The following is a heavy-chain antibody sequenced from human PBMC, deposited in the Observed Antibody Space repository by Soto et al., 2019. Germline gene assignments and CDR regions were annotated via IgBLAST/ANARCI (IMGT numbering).Heavy chain of an antibody. CDR3: ASGLRDGYKPYDLRH. V-gene: IGHV3-66*01. D-gene: IGHD5-12*01. CDR2: LYSGGST. CDR1: GFTVSSNY. J-gene: IGHJ1*01. Sequence: GGSLRLSCAASGFTVSSNYMTWVRQAPGKGLEWVSVLYSGGSTYYADSMKGRFTISRDNSKNTLFLQMNSLRAEDTAVYYCASGLRDGYKPYDLRHWGQGTLVTVSS.